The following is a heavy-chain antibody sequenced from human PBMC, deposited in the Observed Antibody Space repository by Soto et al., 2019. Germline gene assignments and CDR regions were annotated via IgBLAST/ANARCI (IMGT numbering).Heavy chain of an antibody. D-gene: IGHD3-9*01. V-gene: IGHV2-5*02. J-gene: IGHJ4*02. CDR3: AHRPAYAISTGSYPFDY. CDR1: GFSLSTSGVG. CDR2: IYWDDGK. Sequence: QITLKESGPTLVKPTQTLTLTCTFSGFSLSTSGVGVAWIRQPPGKALEWLALIYWDDGKRYSPSLKTRLNITKDTSKNQVVLTLTNVDPVDTATYYCAHRPAYAISTGSYPFDYWGQGSLVIVSS.